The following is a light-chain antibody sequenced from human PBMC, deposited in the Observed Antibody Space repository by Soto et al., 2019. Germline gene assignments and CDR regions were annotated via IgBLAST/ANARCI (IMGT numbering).Light chain of an antibody. CDR3: QKYYSRPRT. V-gene: IGKV4-1*01. CDR1: QSVLYSSTDKTY. CDR2: WSS. Sequence: DIVLTQSPDSLAVSLGERATINCKSSQSVLYSSTDKTYLAWYQPKPGQPPKLLIYWSSARESGAPDRFSGSGSGTDCTLTISLLKAEDVAIYYLQKYYSRPRTFGQGTKVEVK. J-gene: IGKJ1*01.